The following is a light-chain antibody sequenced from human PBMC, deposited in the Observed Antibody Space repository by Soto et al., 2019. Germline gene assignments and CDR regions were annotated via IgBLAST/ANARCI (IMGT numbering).Light chain of an antibody. CDR1: SSDVGGSKY. Sequence: QSALTQPASVSGSPGQSITISCPGTSSDVGGSKYVSWYQQHPGKAPKLMIYEVSNRPSGVSHRISGSKSGNTAAMTISGLHAEDEADYYCRSYTSSTTVVFGGGTKLTVL. CDR2: EVS. J-gene: IGLJ2*01. CDR3: RSYTSSTTVV. V-gene: IGLV2-14*01.